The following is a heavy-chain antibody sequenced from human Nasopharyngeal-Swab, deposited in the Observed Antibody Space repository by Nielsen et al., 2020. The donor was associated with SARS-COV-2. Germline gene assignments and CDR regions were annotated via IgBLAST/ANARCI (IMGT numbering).Heavy chain of an antibody. CDR1: GYTFTSYD. Sequence: VKVSCKASGYTFTSYDINWVRQATGQGLEWMGWMNPNSGNTGYAQKFQGRVTMTRNTSISTAYMELSSLRSEDTAVYYCARDRGAAMAGRGWIGGVYYYGMDVWGQGTTVTVSS. V-gene: IGHV1-8*01. D-gene: IGHD5-18*01. CDR2: MNPNSGNT. CDR3: ARDRGAAMAGRGWIGGVYYYGMDV. J-gene: IGHJ6*02.